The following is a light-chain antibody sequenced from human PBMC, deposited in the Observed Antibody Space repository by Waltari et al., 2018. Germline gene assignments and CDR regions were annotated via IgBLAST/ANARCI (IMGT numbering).Light chain of an antibody. J-gene: IGKJ1*01. CDR1: QSVDIW. CDR3: QQYNTFPWT. Sequence: IQLTQSPSTLSASVGDRVTITCRASQSVDIWLAWFRHNPGKAPKLLIYKASGLESGVPSRFSGSGSGTEFTLTISSLEPEDFATYYCQQYNTFPWTFGQGTRVEV. CDR2: KAS. V-gene: IGKV1-5*03.